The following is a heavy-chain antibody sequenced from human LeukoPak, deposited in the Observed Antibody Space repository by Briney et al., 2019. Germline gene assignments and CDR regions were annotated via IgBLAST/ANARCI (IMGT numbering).Heavy chain of an antibody. CDR1: GFMFDDYG. D-gene: IGHD2/OR15-2a*01. J-gene: IGHJ4*02. Sequence: PGGSLRLSCAVCGFMFDDYGMNWVRQVPGKGLEWISAINWNGGSTHYADSVRGRFTISRDNARNSMFLHMNSLRAEDTALYFCARDRSTIGHDYLPNWGQGILVTVSS. CDR2: INWNGGST. V-gene: IGHV3-20*04. CDR3: ARDRSTIGHDYLPN.